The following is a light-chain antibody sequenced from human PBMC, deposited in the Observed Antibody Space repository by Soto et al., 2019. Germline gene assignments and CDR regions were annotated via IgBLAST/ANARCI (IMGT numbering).Light chain of an antibody. CDR3: QHYKRSPPSYT. CDR2: GAS. J-gene: IGKJ2*01. V-gene: IGKV3-20*01. CDR1: QSLTSNY. Sequence: EIVLTQSPGTLSLSPGERATLSCRASQSLTSNYLAWYQQKPGQAPRLLIYGASSRATGIPDRFSGSGAGTDFTLTISRLEPEDFAVYYCQHYKRSPPSYTFGQGTKLEIK.